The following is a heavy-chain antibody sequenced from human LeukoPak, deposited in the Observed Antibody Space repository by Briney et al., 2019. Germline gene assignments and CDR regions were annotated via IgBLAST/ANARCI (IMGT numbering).Heavy chain of an antibody. V-gene: IGHV3-23*01. J-gene: IGHJ6*02. CDR2: ISGSGGST. Sequence: GGSLRLSCAASGFTFSSYAMSWVRQAPGKGLEWVSAISGSGGSTYYADSVKGRFTISRDNSKNTLYLQMNSLRAEDTAVYYCAKDTTMVRGEISDYYYGMDVWGQGTTVTVSS. D-gene: IGHD3-10*01. CDR1: GFTFSSYA. CDR3: AKDTTMVRGEISDYYYGMDV.